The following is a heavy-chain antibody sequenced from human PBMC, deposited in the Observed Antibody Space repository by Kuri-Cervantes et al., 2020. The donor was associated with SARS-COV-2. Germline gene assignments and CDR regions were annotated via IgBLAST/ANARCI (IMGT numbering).Heavy chain of an antibody. D-gene: IGHD2/OR15-2a*01. CDR2: INPKSGGT. CDR3: ARDGQPIHPCNSGVCYYYYYYMDV. J-gene: IGHJ6*03. CDR1: GYTFTGYY. V-gene: IGHV1-2*02. Sequence: ASVKVSCKASGYTFTGYYMHWVRQAPGQGLEWLGWINPKSGGTNHAQEFQGRITMTRDTSISTVYMELTRLRSDDTAVYYCARDGQPIHPCNSGVCYYYYYYMDVWGKGTTVTVSS.